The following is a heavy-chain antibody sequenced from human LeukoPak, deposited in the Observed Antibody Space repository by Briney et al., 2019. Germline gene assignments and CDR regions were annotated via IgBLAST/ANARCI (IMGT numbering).Heavy chain of an antibody. Sequence: KPSETLSLTCTVSGGSISSSSYYWGWIRQPPGKGLEWIGSIYYSGSTYYNPSLKSRVTISVDTSKNQFSLKLGSVTAADTAVYYCASVGIFGVVTHDAFDIWGQGTMVTVSS. CDR1: GGSISSSSYY. J-gene: IGHJ3*02. CDR3: ASVGIFGVVTHDAFDI. D-gene: IGHD3-3*02. V-gene: IGHV4-39*01. CDR2: IYYSGST.